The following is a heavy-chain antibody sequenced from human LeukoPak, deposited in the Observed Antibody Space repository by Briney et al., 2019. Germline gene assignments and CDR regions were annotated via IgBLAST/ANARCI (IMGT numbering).Heavy chain of an antibody. Sequence: GGSLRLSCAASGFTFSDSGMSWVRQAPGKGLEWVSSITGNGRNTFYTDSVKGRFTISRDNAKNTLYLQMNSLRAEDTAVYYCARSDWFDPWGQGTLVIVSS. CDR1: GFTFSDSG. J-gene: IGHJ5*02. CDR3: ARSDWFDP. V-gene: IGHV3-23*01. CDR2: ITGNGRNT. D-gene: IGHD2-21*01.